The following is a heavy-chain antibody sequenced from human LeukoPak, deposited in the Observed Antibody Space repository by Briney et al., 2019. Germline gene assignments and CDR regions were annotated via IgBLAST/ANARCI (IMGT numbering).Heavy chain of an antibody. Sequence: GAAVNVSCKASGYTFTSYDINWVRQATGQGLEWMGWMNPKSCNTGYAQKFQGRVTMTRNTSISTAYMELSSLRSEDTAVYYCARVGLQYYYYYYMDVWGKGTTVTVSS. CDR1: GYTFTSYD. V-gene: IGHV1-8*01. CDR2: MNPKSCNT. J-gene: IGHJ6*03. CDR3: ARVGLQYYYYYYMDV.